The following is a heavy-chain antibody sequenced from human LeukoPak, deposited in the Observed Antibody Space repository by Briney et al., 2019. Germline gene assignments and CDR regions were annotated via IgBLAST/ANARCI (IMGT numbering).Heavy chain of an antibody. Sequence: PGGSLRLSCAASGFTFITYSMNWVRQAPGKGLEWVSYISSSSSTIYYADSVKGRFTISRDNAKNSLYLQMNSLRAEDTAVYYCARDKYYYDSSGYPSFDYWGQGTLVTVSS. V-gene: IGHV3-48*01. CDR3: ARDKYYYDSSGYPSFDY. CDR1: GFTFITYS. CDR2: ISSSSSTI. J-gene: IGHJ4*02. D-gene: IGHD3-22*01.